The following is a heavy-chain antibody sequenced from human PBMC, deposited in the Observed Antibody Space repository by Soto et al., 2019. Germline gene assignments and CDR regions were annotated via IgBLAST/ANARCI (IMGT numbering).Heavy chain of an antibody. Sequence: GGSLRLSCEASGFTFKSYGMHWGRQFPGKGLEWVAVIWYDGETEYYGASVKGRFTISRDNSKNTLYLQMNSLRVEDTAVYFCARDVLSGPSGNWFGRGGQRTLVTVSS. J-gene: IGHJ5*02. V-gene: IGHV3-33*01. D-gene: IGHD6-25*01. CDR3: ARDVLSGPSGNWFGR. CDR2: IWYDGETE. CDR1: GFTFKSYG.